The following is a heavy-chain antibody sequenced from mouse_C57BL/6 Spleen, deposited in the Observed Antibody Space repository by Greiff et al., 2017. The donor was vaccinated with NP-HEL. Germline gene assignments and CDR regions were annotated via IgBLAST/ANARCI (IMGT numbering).Heavy chain of an antibody. CDR3: TRGDITTVVASYYSMDY. J-gene: IGHJ4*01. CDR2: ISSGGDYT. CDR1: GFTFSSYA. Sequence: EVQRVESGEGLVKPGGSLKLSCAASGFTFSSYAMSWVRQTPEKRLEWVAYISSGGDYTYYADPVKGRFTISRDNARNTLYLQMSILKSGDTAIYYYTRGDITTVVASYYSMDYWGQGTSVTVSS. V-gene: IGHV5-9-1*02. D-gene: IGHD1-1*01.